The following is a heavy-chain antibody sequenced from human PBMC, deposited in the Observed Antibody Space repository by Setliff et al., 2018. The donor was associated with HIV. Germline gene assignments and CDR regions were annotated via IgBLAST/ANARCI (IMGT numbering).Heavy chain of an antibody. CDR2: IHHTGRT. Sequence: PSETRSLTCTVSGGSISSSSYYWTWIRQAPGKGLEWIGEIHHTGRTDYNPALRGRVSISVDTSKSQFTLRLDSVTAADTAVYFCAIPPLESMMTTANYFDSWGQGTLVTVSS. J-gene: IGHJ4*02. V-gene: IGHV4-39*06. CDR3: AIPPLESMMTTANYFDS. D-gene: IGHD4-17*01. CDR1: GGSISSSSYY.